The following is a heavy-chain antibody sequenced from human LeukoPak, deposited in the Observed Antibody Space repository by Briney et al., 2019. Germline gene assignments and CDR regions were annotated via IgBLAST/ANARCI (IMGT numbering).Heavy chain of an antibody. V-gene: IGHV3-23*01. CDR2: ISGSGGST. D-gene: IGHD4-23*01. Sequence: PGGSLRLSCAVSGFTFSNYAMSWVRQAPGKGLEWVSSISGSGGSTYYVDSVKGRFTISRDNSKNTLHLQMNILRAEDAAAYYCAKLGGNVAFWGQGTLVTVSS. CDR1: GFTFSNYA. J-gene: IGHJ4*02. CDR3: AKLGGNVAF.